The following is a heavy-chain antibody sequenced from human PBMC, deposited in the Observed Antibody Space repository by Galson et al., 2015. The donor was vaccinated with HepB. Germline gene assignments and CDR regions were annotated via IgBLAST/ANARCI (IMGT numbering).Heavy chain of an antibody. V-gene: IGHV3-23*01. CDR3: ANSYYDFWSSYYRGRGHAFDI. CDR1: GFTFSSYA. CDR2: ISGSGGST. D-gene: IGHD3-3*01. Sequence: SLRLSCAASGFTFSSYAMSWVRQAPGKGLEWVSAISGSGGSTYYADSVKGRFTISRDNSKNTLYLQMNSLRAEDTAVYYCANSYYDFWSSYYRGRGHAFDIWGQGTMVTVSS. J-gene: IGHJ3*02.